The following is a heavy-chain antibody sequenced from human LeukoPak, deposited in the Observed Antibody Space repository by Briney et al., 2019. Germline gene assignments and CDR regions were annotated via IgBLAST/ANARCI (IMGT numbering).Heavy chain of an antibody. CDR1: GGSISSFY. V-gene: IGHV4-59*08. D-gene: IGHD2-21*01. Sequence: SETLSLTCTVSGGSISSFYWNWIRQPPGKGLEWIGNIYYTGSTNYNPSLKSRVTISVDTSKNQFSLKLSSVTAADTAVYYCARGGDSYMDVWGKGTTVTVS. CDR2: IYYTGST. CDR3: ARGGDSYMDV. J-gene: IGHJ6*03.